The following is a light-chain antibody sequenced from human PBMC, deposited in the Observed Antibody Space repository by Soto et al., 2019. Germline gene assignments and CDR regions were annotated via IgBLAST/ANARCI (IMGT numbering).Light chain of an antibody. V-gene: IGKV4-1*01. Sequence: DIVMTQSPDSLAVSLGERATINCKSSQSVLYSSNNKNYLVWYQQKPGQPPKLLIYWASTRESGVPDRFSGSGSRTDFTLTISSLQAEDVAVYYCQQYYSLPPTFGQGTKLEIK. CDR1: QSVLYSSNNKNY. CDR3: QQYYSLPPT. CDR2: WAS. J-gene: IGKJ2*01.